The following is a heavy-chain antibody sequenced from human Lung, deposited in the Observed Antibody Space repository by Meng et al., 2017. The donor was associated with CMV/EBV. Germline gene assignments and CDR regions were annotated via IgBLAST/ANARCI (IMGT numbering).Heavy chain of an antibody. J-gene: IGHJ5*01. CDR3: ARLTIADYVHCFDS. V-gene: IGHV4-34*01. D-gene: IGHD3-16*01. CDR1: GGSFSGYY. CDR2: IYGTGRT. Sequence: LXCAVYGGSFSGYYWHWIRQPPGVGLEWIGEIYGTGRTKYSPSLNSRVTILLDTSKKQFTLELSAVNAADTAVYYCARLTIADYVHCFDSSAQGTLVTVSS.